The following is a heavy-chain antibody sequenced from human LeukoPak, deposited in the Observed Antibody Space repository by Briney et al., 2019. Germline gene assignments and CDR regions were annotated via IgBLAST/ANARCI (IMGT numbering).Heavy chain of an antibody. V-gene: IGHV1-2*02. J-gene: IGHJ4*02. Sequence: GASVKVSCKAFGYTFTGYYMHWVRQAPGQGLEWMGWINPNSGGTNYAQKFQGRVTMTRDTSISTAYMELSRLRSDDTAVYYCARALEDPWGDTAMALYYFDYWGQGTLVTVSS. CDR2: INPNSGGT. CDR3: ARALEDPWGDTAMALYYFDY. CDR1: GYTFTGYY. D-gene: IGHD5-18*01.